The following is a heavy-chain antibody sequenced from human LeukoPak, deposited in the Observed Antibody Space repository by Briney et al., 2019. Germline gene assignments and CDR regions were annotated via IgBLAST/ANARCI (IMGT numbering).Heavy chain of an antibody. Sequence: GGSLRLSCAASGFTFSSYGMNWVRQAPGKGLEWVSYISSSGSTIYYADSVKGRFTISRDNAKNSLYLQMNSLRAEDTAVYYCARAPAYCGGDCPPGWYFDLWGRGTLVTVSS. CDR3: ARAPAYCGGDCPPGWYFDL. J-gene: IGHJ2*01. V-gene: IGHV3-48*04. D-gene: IGHD2-21*02. CDR1: GFTFSSYG. CDR2: ISSSGSTI.